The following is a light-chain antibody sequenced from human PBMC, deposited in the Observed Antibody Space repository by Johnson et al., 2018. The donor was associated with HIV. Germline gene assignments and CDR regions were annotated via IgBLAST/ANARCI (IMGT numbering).Light chain of an antibody. J-gene: IGLJ1*01. CDR1: SSNIGKNY. CDR3: GTWETSLSAGLLYV. V-gene: IGLV1-51*01. Sequence: QSILTQPPSVSSAPGQKVTISCSGSSSNIGKNYVSWYQQLPGTAPKLLIYDNNKRPSGILDRFSGSKSGTSATLGITGLQTGDEADYYCGTWETSLSAGLLYVFGPGTKVTVL. CDR2: DNN.